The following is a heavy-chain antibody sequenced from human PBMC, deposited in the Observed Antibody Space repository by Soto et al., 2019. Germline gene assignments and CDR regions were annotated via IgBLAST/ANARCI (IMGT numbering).Heavy chain of an antibody. J-gene: IGHJ6*02. Sequence: QVQLVQSGAEVKKPGSSVKVSCKASGGTFSSYAISWVRQGPGQGLEWMGGIIPIFGTANYAQKFQGRVTITADESTSTAYMELSSLRSEDTAVYYCAREVTIFGVVTPLYYYYGMDVWGQGTTVTVSS. V-gene: IGHV1-69*01. CDR1: GGTFSSYA. CDR2: IIPIFGTA. D-gene: IGHD3-3*01. CDR3: AREVTIFGVVTPLYYYYGMDV.